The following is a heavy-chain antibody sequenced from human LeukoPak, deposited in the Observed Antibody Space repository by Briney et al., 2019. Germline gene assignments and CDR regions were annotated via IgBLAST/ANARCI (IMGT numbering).Heavy chain of an antibody. D-gene: IGHD2-2*01. CDR3: ARAAQNRRGYRPNERGYQLGMDV. Sequence: PGGSLRLSCAASGLTFSKYWMTWVRLAPGKGLQWLANIKADGSESYYVDSVKGRFTIYRDNARNSLYLQMDNLIVEDTAIYYCARAAQNRRGYRPNERGYQLGMDVWGQGTTVTVSS. V-gene: IGHV3-7*01. J-gene: IGHJ6*02. CDR1: GLTFSKYW. CDR2: IKADGSES.